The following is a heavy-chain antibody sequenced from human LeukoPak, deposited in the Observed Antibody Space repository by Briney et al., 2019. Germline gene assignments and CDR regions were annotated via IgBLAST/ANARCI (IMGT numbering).Heavy chain of an antibody. Sequence: GGSLRLSCAASGFTVSSNYMSWVRQAPGKGLEWVSVIYSGGSTYYADSVKGRFTISRDNSKNTLYLQMNSLRAEDTAVYYCAKAGGSYRGPFGYWGQETLVTVSS. CDR3: AKAGGSYRGPFGY. V-gene: IGHV3-53*01. J-gene: IGHJ4*02. CDR2: IYSGGST. CDR1: GFTVSSNY. D-gene: IGHD1-26*01.